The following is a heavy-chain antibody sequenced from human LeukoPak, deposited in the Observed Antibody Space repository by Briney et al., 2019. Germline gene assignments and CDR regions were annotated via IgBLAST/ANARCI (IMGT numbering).Heavy chain of an antibody. D-gene: IGHD3-10*01. J-gene: IGHJ4*02. Sequence: PGGSLRLSCAASGFTFSSYCMSWGRQAPGKGLEWVANIKQDGSENNHVDSVKGRFTISRDNAKNSLYLQMNSLRTEDTAVYYCARTGNYFDYWGQGTLVTVSS. V-gene: IGHV3-7*01. CDR2: IKQDGSEN. CDR3: ARTGNYFDY. CDR1: GFTFSSYC.